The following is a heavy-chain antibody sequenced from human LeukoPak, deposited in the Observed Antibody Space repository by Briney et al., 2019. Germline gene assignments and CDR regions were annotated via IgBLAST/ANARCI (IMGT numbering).Heavy chain of an antibody. J-gene: IGHJ4*02. D-gene: IGHD1-26*01. Sequence: GGSLRLSCAASGFTFSSYSMNWVRQAPGKGLEWVSSISSSSSYIYYADSVKGRFTISRDNSKNSLYLQMNSLRAEDTAVYYCVRLAADSGSYPYYFDYWGQGTLVTVSS. CDR1: GFTFSSYS. V-gene: IGHV3-21*04. CDR2: ISSSSSYI. CDR3: VRLAADSGSYPYYFDY.